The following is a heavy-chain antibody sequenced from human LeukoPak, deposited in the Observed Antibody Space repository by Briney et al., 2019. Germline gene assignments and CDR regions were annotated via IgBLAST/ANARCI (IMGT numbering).Heavy chain of an antibody. CDR1: GFTFSDYY. D-gene: IGHD6-13*01. Sequence: PGGSLRLSCAASGFTFSDYYMSWVRQTPGKGLEWVSVLYASGSAYYADSVKGRFTISRDNSKNTLYLQMNSLRAEDTAVYYCARVIAAAGIDYFDYWGQGTLVTVSS. V-gene: IGHV3-53*01. CDR3: ARVIAAAGIDYFDY. J-gene: IGHJ4*02. CDR2: LYASGSA.